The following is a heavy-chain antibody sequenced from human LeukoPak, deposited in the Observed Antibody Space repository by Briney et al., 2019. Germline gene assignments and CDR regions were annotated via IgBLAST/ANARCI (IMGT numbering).Heavy chain of an antibody. Sequence: PSETLSLTCTVSGGSISSSSYYWGWIRQPPGKELEWIGSIYYSGGTYYNPSLKSRVTISVDTSKNQFSLKLSSVTAADTAVYYCARDDTVTSPRFDYWGQGTLVTVSS. CDR1: GGSISSSSYY. D-gene: IGHD4-17*01. V-gene: IGHV4-39*07. J-gene: IGHJ4*02. CDR3: ARDDTVTSPRFDY. CDR2: IYYSGGT.